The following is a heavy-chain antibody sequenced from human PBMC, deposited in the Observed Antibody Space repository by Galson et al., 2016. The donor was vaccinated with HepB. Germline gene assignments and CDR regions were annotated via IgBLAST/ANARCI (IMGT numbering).Heavy chain of an antibody. V-gene: IGHV3-13*01. CDR3: ARGKSLLTMPWNYGLDV. CDR2: IETAGDT. Sequence: WVRQVTGKGLEWVSAIETAGDTYYPDSVKGRFTISRENAKNSLYLQMNDLRAGDTAVYYCARGKSLLTMPWNYGLDVWGKGTAVTVSS. J-gene: IGHJ6*04. D-gene: IGHD1-1*01.